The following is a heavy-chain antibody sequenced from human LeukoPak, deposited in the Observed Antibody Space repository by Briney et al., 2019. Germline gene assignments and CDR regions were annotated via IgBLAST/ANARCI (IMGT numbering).Heavy chain of an antibody. CDR1: GGTFSSYA. V-gene: IGHV1-69*13. D-gene: IGHD2-2*01. CDR3: ARDLSTEIVVVPAAPRAFDI. J-gene: IGHJ3*02. Sequence: SVKVSCKASGGTFSSYAISWVRQAPGQGLEWMGGIIPIFGTANYAQKFQGRVTITADESKSTAYMELSSLRSEDTAVYYCARDLSTEIVVVPAAPRAFDIWGQGTMVTVSS. CDR2: IIPIFGTA.